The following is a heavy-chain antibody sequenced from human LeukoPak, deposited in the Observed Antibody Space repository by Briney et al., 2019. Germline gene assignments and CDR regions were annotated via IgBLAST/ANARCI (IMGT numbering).Heavy chain of an antibody. Sequence: SETLFLTCAVSGGSIDGRSYNWGWVRQPPGKGLEWIGSIYDSLSAYYNPSLKSRVTISIDMSKKQFSLNLNSATAADSAVYYCARFVSIRGGIHLNYFDSWGQGRLVTVSS. CDR1: GGSIDGRSYN. J-gene: IGHJ4*02. CDR2: IYDSLSA. V-gene: IGHV4-39*01. CDR3: ARFVSIRGGIHLNYFDS. D-gene: IGHD2-15*01.